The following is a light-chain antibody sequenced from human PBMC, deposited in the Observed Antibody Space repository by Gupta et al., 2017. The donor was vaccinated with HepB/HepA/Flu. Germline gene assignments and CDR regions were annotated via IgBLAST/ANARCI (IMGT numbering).Light chain of an antibody. V-gene: IGKV2-30*01. CDR3: MKGTHWPPK. CDR1: ERLEYSDGNTY. Sequence: DVVMTQSPLSLPVTLGQPATISCRSSERLEYSDGNTYLNGFQQRPGQSPRRLIYQVSNRDSGVPERVSGSGSGTDCTLNIIRVEAEDVGIYYCMKGTHWPPKFGQGTKLEIK. CDR2: QVS. J-gene: IGKJ1*01.